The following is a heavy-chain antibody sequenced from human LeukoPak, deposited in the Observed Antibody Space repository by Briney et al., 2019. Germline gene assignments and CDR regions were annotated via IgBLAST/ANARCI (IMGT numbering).Heavy chain of an antibody. CDR1: GGSISSSSYY. CDR3: ASSYGSGSYYKRYFDY. D-gene: IGHD3-10*01. Sequence: SETLSLTCTVSGGSISSSSYYWGWIRQPPGKGLEWIGSIYYSGSTYYNPSLKSRVTISVDTSKNQFSLKLSSVTAADTAVYYCASSYGSGSYYKRYFDYWGQGTLVTVSS. CDR2: IYYSGST. J-gene: IGHJ4*02. V-gene: IGHV4-39*01.